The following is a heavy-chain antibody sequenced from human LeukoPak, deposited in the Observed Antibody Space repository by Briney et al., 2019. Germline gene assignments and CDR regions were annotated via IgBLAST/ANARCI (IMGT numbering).Heavy chain of an antibody. CDR2: IYYSGST. CDR1: GGSISSGGYY. V-gene: IGHV4-30-4*08. J-gene: IGHJ4*02. Sequence: SETLSLTCTVSGGSISSGGYYWSWIRQHPGKGLEWIGYIYYSGSTYYNPSLKSRVTISVDTSKNQFSLNLSSVTAADTAVYYCARGGLVEFWNGYPLGYWGQGTLVTVSS. D-gene: IGHD3-3*01. CDR3: ARGGLVEFWNGYPLGY.